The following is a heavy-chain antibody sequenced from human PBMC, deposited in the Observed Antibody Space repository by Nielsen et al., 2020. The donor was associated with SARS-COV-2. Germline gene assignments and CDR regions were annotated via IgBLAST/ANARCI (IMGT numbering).Heavy chain of an antibody. CDR3: AWESVTGTDAFDI. CDR1: GFTFSSYE. J-gene: IGHJ3*02. Sequence: LKISCAASGFTFSSYEMHWVRQAPGKALEWLSYLDGNSRNIFYADSVKGRFTIFRDNAENSLSLQMNSLRAEDTAVYYCAWESVTGTDAFDIWGQGTVVTVSS. V-gene: IGHV3-48*03. D-gene: IGHD6-19*01. CDR2: LDGNSRNI.